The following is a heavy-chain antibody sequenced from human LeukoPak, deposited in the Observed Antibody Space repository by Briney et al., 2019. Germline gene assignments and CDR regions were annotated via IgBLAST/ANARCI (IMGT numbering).Heavy chain of an antibody. CDR3: ARGYCSGGSCYSVENWFDP. V-gene: IGHV1-2*06. Sequence: ASMKVSCKAAGYTFTGYYMFWVRQAPGQGLEWMGRINPNSGGTNYAQKFQGRVTMTRDTSISTAYMELSRLRSDDTAVYYCARGYCSGGSCYSVENWFDPWGQGTLVTVSS. D-gene: IGHD2-15*01. J-gene: IGHJ5*02. CDR1: GYTFTGYY. CDR2: INPNSGGT.